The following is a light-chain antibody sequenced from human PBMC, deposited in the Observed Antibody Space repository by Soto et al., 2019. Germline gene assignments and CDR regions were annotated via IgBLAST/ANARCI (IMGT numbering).Light chain of an antibody. CDR1: QSVSSY. CDR3: QQRSNWPPWT. J-gene: IGKJ1*01. Sequence: EIGLTQSPATLSLSPGERATLSCRASQSVSSYLAWYHQKPGQAPRLLIYDASTRATGIPARFSGSGSGTDFTLPISSLEPEDFAVYYCQQRSNWPPWTFGQGTNVDIK. V-gene: IGKV3-11*01. CDR2: DAS.